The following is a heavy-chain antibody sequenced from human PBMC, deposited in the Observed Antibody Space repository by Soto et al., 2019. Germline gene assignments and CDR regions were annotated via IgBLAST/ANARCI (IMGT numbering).Heavy chain of an antibody. CDR2: INDRGSI. V-gene: IGHV4-34*06. D-gene: IGHD3-9*01. CDR3: MRAVHDIVSGSACGWYFDL. CDR1: GGSFSGYY. J-gene: IGHJ2*01. Sequence: QVQLQQWGAGPLRPLETLSLTCGVSGGSFSGYYWAWIRQSPGKGLEWIGEINDRGSINYNPSLKSRVSISDNESNNQCSLNLGSLNAADTAVYYCMRAVHDIVSGSACGWYFDLWGRGTVVPVSS.